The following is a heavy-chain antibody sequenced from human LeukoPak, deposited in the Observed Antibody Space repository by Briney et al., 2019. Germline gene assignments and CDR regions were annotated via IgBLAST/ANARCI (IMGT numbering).Heavy chain of an antibody. CDR1: GFTFSSYA. Sequence: GGSLGLSCAASGFTFSSYAMSWVRQAPGKGLEWVSSISGSGGSTYNADSVKGRFTISRGNSKNTLYLQMNSLRAEDTAVYYCAKKAVTGGPPYYFDYWGQGTLVTVSS. CDR2: ISGSGGST. CDR3: AKKAVTGGPPYYFDY. J-gene: IGHJ4*02. V-gene: IGHV3-23*01. D-gene: IGHD6-19*01.